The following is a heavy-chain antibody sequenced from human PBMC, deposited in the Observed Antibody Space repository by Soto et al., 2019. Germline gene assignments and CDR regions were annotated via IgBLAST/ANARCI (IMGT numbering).Heavy chain of an antibody. J-gene: IGHJ3*02. Sequence: QGHLLQSGDEVKTAGGSVRVSCRASGYPFTSYGISWVRQAPGQGLEWVAWISAYNGNRDTAQKFQGRVTMTLDTSTDTGHMELGDLTSADTGVYYCARGRIVASIHDAFEIWGQGTKVTVSS. CDR2: ISAYNGNR. D-gene: IGHD5-12*01. CDR1: GYPFTSYG. V-gene: IGHV1-18*01. CDR3: ARGRIVASIHDAFEI.